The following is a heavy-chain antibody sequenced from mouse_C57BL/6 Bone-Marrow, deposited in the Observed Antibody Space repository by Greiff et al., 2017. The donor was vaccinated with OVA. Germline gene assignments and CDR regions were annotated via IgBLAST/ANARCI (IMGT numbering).Heavy chain of an antibody. D-gene: IGHD1-1*01. Sequence: QVQLQQSGAELARPGASVKMSCKASGYTFTSYTMHWVKQRPGQGLEWIGYINPSSGYTKYNQKFKDKATLTADKSSSTAYMQLRSLTSEDSAVYYCARSRSYYYGSSYVEGYCDVWGTGTTVTVPS. J-gene: IGHJ1*03. CDR3: ARSRSYYYGSSYVEGYCDV. V-gene: IGHV1-4*01. CDR2: INPSSGYT. CDR1: GYTFTSYT.